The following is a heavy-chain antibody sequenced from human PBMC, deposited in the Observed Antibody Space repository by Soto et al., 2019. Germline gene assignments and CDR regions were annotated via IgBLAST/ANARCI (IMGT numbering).Heavy chain of an antibody. CDR2: INPSGGST. V-gene: IGHV1-46*01. CDR3: AREVERGYSYGYLEY. J-gene: IGHJ4*02. CDR1: GYTFTSYY. D-gene: IGHD5-18*01. Sequence: QVQLVQSGAEVKKPGASVKVSCKASGYTFTSYYMYWVRQAPGQGLEWMGIINPSGGSTSYAQKFQGRVTMTRDTSTSTVYMELSSLRSEDTAVYYCAREVERGYSYGYLEYWGQGTLVTVSS.